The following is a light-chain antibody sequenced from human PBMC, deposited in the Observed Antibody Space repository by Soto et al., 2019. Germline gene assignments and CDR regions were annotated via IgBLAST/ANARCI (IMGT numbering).Light chain of an antibody. J-gene: IGKJ1*01. Sequence: EIVLTQSAGTLSLSPGERATLSCMASKTVSGRYLAWFQQKPGQTPRRLIYDASTRAAGVPARFSGSGSGADFSLTINRLEPEDFEVYYCQHYGSSPWTFGQGTKVEIK. CDR1: KTVSGRY. CDR2: DAS. V-gene: IGKV3-20*01. CDR3: QHYGSSPWT.